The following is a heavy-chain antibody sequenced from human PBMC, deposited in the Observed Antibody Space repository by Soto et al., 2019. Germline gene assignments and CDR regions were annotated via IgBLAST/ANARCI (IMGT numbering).Heavy chain of an antibody. V-gene: IGHV4-34*01. D-gene: IGHD3-10*01. CDR3: VSSSVLRSGDLFHGLDF. CDR2: VNHGGTS. Sequence: WFLKTKGRELEGIGEVNHGGTSNYNPSLKSRAIISVDTSKNQFSLKLTSVTAEDTALYFCVSSSVLRSGDLFHGLDFRRQGTTVTVSS. J-gene: IGHJ6*01.